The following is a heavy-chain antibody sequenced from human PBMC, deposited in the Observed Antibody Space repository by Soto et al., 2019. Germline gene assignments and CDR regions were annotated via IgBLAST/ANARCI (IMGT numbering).Heavy chain of an antibody. CDR2: IYHSGRT. CDR1: GGSISSGGYS. J-gene: IGHJ3*02. D-gene: IGHD6-13*01. V-gene: IGHV4-30-2*01. CDR3: ARDVLRYSSSWYGGAFDI. Sequence: QLQLQESGSGLVKPSQTLSLTCAVSGGSISSGGYSWSWIRQAPGKGLGWFGYIYHSGRTYYNPSLKSRVTMSVDRSMNQFSLKLSSVTAADTAVYYCARDVLRYSSSWYGGAFDIWGQGTMVTVSS.